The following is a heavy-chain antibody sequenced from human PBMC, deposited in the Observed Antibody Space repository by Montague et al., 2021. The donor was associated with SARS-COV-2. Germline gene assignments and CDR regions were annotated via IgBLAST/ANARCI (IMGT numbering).Heavy chain of an antibody. CDR2: IRSDGSRI. CDR1: GFDFSSYE. Sequence: SLRLSCAAAGFDFSSYEMNWVRQAPGKGLEWISHIRSDGSRIYYADSVKGRFTISRDNAKTSLFLQMSSLRVEDTAVYFCTRDWGGMGMDLWGRGTLVTVSS. J-gene: IGHJ2*01. CDR3: TRDWGGMGMDL. D-gene: IGHD3-16*01. V-gene: IGHV3-48*03.